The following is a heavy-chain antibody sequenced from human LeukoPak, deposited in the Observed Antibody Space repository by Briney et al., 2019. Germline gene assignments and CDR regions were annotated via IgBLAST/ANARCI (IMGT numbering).Heavy chain of an antibody. CDR2: IYYSGYT. CDR3: ACLGRRDGYNYHLFDY. J-gene: IGHJ4*02. CDR1: GGSISSYY. D-gene: IGHD5-24*01. Sequence: SETLSLTCTVSGGSISSYYWSWIRQPPGRGLEWIGYIYYSGYTNYNPSLKSRVTISVDTSKNQFSLKLSSVTAADTAVYYCACLGRRDGYNYHLFDYWGQGTLVTVSS. V-gene: IGHV4-59*08.